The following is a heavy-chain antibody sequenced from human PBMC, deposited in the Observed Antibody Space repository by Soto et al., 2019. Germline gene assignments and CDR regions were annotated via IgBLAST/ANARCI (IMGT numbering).Heavy chain of an antibody. CDR2: IHYSGTT. D-gene: IGHD3-10*01. V-gene: IGHV4-59*01. CDR3: ARTYYYGSGGFDY. CDR1: GDSISNYY. Sequence: PSETLSLTCTVSGDSISNYYWSWIRQPPGKGLEWIGYIHYSGTTNYSPSLESRVTLSVDESKNQFSLKMNSVTAADTAVYYCARTYYYGSGGFDYWGQGTLVPVSS. J-gene: IGHJ4*02.